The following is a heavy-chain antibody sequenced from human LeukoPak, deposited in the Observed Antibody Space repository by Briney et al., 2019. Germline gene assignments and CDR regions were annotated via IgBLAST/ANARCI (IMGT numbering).Heavy chain of an antibody. J-gene: IGHJ4*02. CDR3: ARGPSGWGSLDS. CDR1: GFTFSSYW. D-gene: IGHD7-27*01. CDR2: INSDGSST. Sequence: PGGSLRLSCAAPGFTFSSYWMQWVRQAPGKGLVWVSRINSDGSSTNYADSVKGRFTISRDNAKNTLYLQVKSLRAEDTAVYYCARGPSGWGSLDSWGQGTLVTVSS. V-gene: IGHV3-74*01.